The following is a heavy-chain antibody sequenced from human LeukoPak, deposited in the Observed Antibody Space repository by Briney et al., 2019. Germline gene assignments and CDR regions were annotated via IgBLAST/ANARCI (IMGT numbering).Heavy chain of an antibody. Sequence: PGGSLRLSCAASGFTVTSNYMIWVPQAPGHGLKCFSVIYSGGRTYYADSVKGRSTISRENSKTTLYLQMNSWRAEDTAVYYCARAFSGYYYYLYWGQGTLVT. J-gene: IGHJ4*02. D-gene: IGHD3-22*01. CDR3: ARAFSGYYYYLY. CDR2: IYSGGRT. V-gene: IGHV3-66*01. CDR1: GFTVTSNY.